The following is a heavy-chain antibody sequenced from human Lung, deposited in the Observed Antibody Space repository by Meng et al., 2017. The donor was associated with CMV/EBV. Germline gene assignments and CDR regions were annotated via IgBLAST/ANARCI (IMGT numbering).Heavy chain of an antibody. CDR1: GFTFSSYH. Sequence: LTXAASGFTFSSYHMSWVRQAPGKGLEWVSSITSSDTYKYYPDSLKGRFTNPRDNARKLLYLQINNLSSEDTAVYYCAREFSSGYLYFDFWGQGTLVTVSS. CDR3: AREFSSGYLYFDF. CDR2: ITSSDTYK. J-gene: IGHJ4*02. V-gene: IGHV3-21*01. D-gene: IGHD3-9*01.